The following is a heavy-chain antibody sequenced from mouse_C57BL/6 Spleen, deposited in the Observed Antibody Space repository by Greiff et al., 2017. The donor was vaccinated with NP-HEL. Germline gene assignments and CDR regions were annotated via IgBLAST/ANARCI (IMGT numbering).Heavy chain of an antibody. CDR2: ISSGSSTI. CDR3: AIPYGSRGFCV. Sequence: ELQLVESGGGLVKPGGSLKLSCAASGFTFSDYGMHWVRQAPEKGLEWVAYISSGSSTIYYADTVKGRFTITRDNDKNTLFLQLTSLRSEDTAMYYCAIPYGSRGFCVWGTGATVTVSS. V-gene: IGHV5-17*01. CDR1: GFTFSDYG. D-gene: IGHD1-1*01. J-gene: IGHJ1*03.